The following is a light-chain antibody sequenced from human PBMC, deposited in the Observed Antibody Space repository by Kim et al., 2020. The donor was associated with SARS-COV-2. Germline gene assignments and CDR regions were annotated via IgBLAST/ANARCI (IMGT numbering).Light chain of an antibody. CDR2: DAS. Sequence: LAASVRDRVTITCRASQGITTYLAWYQQKPGKAPRLLISDASTLESGVPSRFSGSGFATYFSLTINSRQPDDSATYYCQQYETYPSFGQGTKLEI. CDR1: QGITTY. V-gene: IGKV1-5*01. CDR3: QQYETYPS. J-gene: IGKJ2*01.